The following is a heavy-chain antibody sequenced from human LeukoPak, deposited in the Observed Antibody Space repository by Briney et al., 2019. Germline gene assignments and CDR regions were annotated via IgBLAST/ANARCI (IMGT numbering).Heavy chain of an antibody. CDR1: GGTFSSYA. CDR2: IIPIFGTA. D-gene: IGHD2-2*01. CDR3: ARGRDIVVVPAARIPTYNWFDP. J-gene: IGHJ5*02. Sequence: GASVKVSCKASGGTFSSYAISWVRQAPGQGLEWMGGIIPIFGTANYAQKFQGRVTITADESTSTAYMELSSLRPEDTAVYYCARGRDIVVVPAARIPTYNWFDPWGQGTLVTVSS. V-gene: IGHV1-69*13.